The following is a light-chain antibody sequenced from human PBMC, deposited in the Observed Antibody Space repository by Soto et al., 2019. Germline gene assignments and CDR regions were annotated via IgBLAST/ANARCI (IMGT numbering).Light chain of an antibody. J-gene: IGKJ2*01. Sequence: ENVLTQSPGTLSLSPGERATLSCRASQSVDSNFLAWYQQKPGQAPRLLIYGASTRAAGVPDRFSGSGSGTDFTLTITRLEPEDFAVYYCQQYGRSPLMYTFGQGTKVEIK. CDR2: GAS. CDR3: QQYGRSPLMYT. V-gene: IGKV3-20*01. CDR1: QSVDSNF.